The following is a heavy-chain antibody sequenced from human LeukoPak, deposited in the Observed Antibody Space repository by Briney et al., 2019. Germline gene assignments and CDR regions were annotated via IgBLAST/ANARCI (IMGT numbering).Heavy chain of an antibody. J-gene: IGHJ4*02. CDR3: ARDTYYYDSSGLFDY. Sequence: SVKVSCKASGGTFSSYAISWVRQAPGQGLEWMGGIIPIFGTANYAQKFQGRVTITADESTSTAYMELSSLRSEDTAVYYCARDTYYYDSSGLFDYWGQGTLVTVSS. D-gene: IGHD3-22*01. CDR1: GGTFSSYA. CDR2: IIPIFGTA. V-gene: IGHV1-69*13.